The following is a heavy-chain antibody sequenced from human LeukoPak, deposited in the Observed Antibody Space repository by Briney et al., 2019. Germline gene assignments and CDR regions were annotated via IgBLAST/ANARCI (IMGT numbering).Heavy chain of an antibody. J-gene: IGHJ3*02. Sequence: SETLSLTCAVSGGSISSGGYSWSWIRQPPGKGLEWIGYIYHSGSTYYNPSLKSRVTISVDTSKNQFSLKLSSVTAADTAVYYCAGHGAFDIWGQGTMVTVSS. V-gene: IGHV4-30-2*01. CDR3: AGHGAFDI. CDR1: GGSISSGGYS. CDR2: IYHSGST.